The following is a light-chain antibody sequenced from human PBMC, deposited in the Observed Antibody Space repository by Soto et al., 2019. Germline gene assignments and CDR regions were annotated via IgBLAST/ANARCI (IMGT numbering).Light chain of an antibody. CDR1: QSVSSN. Sequence: IVMTQSPTPLSVSPVALATPSCRASQSVSSNLAWYQQKPGQAPRLLIYDASHRATGIPARFSGSGSGTDFTLTISSLEPEDFAVYYCQKSSKIFGPGTKVDIK. CDR2: DAS. J-gene: IGKJ3*01. V-gene: IGKV3-11*01. CDR3: QKSSKI.